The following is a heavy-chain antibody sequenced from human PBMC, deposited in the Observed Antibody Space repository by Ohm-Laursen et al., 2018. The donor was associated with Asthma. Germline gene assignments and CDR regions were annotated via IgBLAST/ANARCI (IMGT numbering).Heavy chain of an antibody. J-gene: IGHJ6*02. CDR3: AKDYWSGSPGIYYYYGMDV. V-gene: IGHV3-30*18. CDR2: ISYDGSNK. Sequence: SLRLSCSASGFTFSSYGMYWVRQAPGKGLEWVAVISYDGSNKYYADSVKGRFTISRDNSKNTLYLQMNSLRAEDTAVYYCAKDYWSGSPGIYYYYGMDVWGQGTTVTVSS. D-gene: IGHD3-3*01. CDR1: GFTFSSYG.